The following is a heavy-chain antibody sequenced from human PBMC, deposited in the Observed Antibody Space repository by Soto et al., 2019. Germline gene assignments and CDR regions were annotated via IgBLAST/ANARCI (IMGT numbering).Heavy chain of an antibody. CDR3: ARVAYCGGDCYRGFDP. CDR2: IYYSGST. CDR1: GGSISSYY. D-gene: IGHD2-21*02. V-gene: IGHV4-59*12. Sequence: PSETLSLTCTVSGGSISSYYWSWIRQPPGKGLEWIGYIYYSGSTNYNPSLKSRVTISVDTSKNQFSLKLSSVTAADTAVYYCARVAYCGGDCYRGFDPWGQGTLVTVS. J-gene: IGHJ5*02.